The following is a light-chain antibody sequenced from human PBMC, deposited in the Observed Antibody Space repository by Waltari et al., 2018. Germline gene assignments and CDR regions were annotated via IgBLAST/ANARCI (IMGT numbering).Light chain of an antibody. CDR2: DVY. J-gene: IGLJ1*01. CDR1: SSDIGGYHY. Sequence: QSALTQPASVSGSPGQSITLSCTVSSSDIGGYHYVSWYQQHPGKAPKLIIYDVYNRPSGVSSRFSGAKSGTTASLTISGLQAEDEADYYCSSYTTTNTPHYVFGSGTRVTVL. CDR3: SSYTTTNTPHYV. V-gene: IGLV2-14*03.